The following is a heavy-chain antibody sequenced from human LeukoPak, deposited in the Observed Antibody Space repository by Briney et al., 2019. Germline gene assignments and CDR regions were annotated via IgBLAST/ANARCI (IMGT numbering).Heavy chain of an antibody. J-gene: IGHJ4*02. CDR1: GITFSTYW. CDR2: IKQDGSEK. CDR3: ARDDVASVFDY. Sequence: GGSLRLSCAASGITFSTYWMTWVRQAPGKGLEWVANIKQDGSEKYYVDSVKGRFTISRDNAKNSLYLQMNSLRAEDTAIYYCARDDVASVFDYWGQGTLVTVSS. V-gene: IGHV3-7*01.